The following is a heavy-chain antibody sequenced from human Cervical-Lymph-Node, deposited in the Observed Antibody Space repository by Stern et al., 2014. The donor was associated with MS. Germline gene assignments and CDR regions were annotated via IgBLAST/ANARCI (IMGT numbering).Heavy chain of an antibody. CDR3: ARGKRAAGGY. D-gene: IGHD6-13*01. J-gene: IGHJ4*02. Sequence: VQLVESGAEVKKPGASVRVSCKASGYIFTDFGISWVRQAPGQGLELRGWINVFNGYTNYAQRLQDRVIMTTDTCTSTAYMELRSLTSDDTAIYYCARGKRAAGGYWGQGTLVIVSS. V-gene: IGHV1-18*01. CDR2: INVFNGYT. CDR1: GYIFTDFG.